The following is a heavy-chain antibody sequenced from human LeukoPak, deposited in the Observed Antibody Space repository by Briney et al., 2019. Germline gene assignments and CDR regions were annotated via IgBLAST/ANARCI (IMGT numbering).Heavy chain of an antibody. CDR2: LSAYNGNT. CDR3: ARDSRYCSGGSCYPNWFDP. Sequence: ASVKVSCKASGYTFTSYGISWVRQAPGQGLEWMGWLSAYNGNTNYAQKLQGRVTMTTDTSTSTAYMELRSLRSDDTAVYYCARDSRYCSGGSCYPNWFDPWGQGTLVTVSS. CDR1: GYTFTSYG. J-gene: IGHJ5*02. V-gene: IGHV1-18*04. D-gene: IGHD2-15*01.